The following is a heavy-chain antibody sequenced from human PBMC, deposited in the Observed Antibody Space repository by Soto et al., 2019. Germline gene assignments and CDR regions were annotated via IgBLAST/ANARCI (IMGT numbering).Heavy chain of an antibody. CDR2: IYYSGST. CDR1: GGSISSSSYY. D-gene: IGHD3-22*01. CDR3: ARHWTRYYYDSSGYLIDY. V-gene: IGHV4-39*01. Sequence: SETLSLTCTVSGGSISSSSYYWGWIRQPPGKGLEWIGSIYYSGSTYYNPSLKSRVTISVDTSKNQFSLKLSSVTAADTAVYYCARHWTRYYYDSSGYLIDYWGQGTLVTVS. J-gene: IGHJ4*02.